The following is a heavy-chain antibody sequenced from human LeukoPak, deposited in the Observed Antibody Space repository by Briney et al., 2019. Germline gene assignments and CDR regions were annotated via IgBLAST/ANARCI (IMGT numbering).Heavy chain of an antibody. V-gene: IGHV4-4*02. D-gene: IGHD2-15*01. CDR2: IYHSGST. CDR1: GGSISSSNW. Sequence: PSETLSLTCAVSGGSISSSNWWSWVRQPPGKGLEWIGEIYHSGSTNYNPSLKSRVTISVDKSKNQFSLKLSSVTAADTAVYYCARDKVVATPSYYYMDVWGKGTTVTVSS. J-gene: IGHJ6*03. CDR3: ARDKVVATPSYYYMDV.